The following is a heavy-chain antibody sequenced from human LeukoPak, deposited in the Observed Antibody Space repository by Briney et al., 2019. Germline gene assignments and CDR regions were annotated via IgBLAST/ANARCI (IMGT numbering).Heavy chain of an antibody. D-gene: IGHD6-13*01. CDR2: IYYSGST. Sequence: SETLTLTCTVSGGSISSYYWSWIRQPPGKGLEWIGYIYYSGSTNYNPSLKSRVTISVDTSKNQFSLKLSSVTAADTAVYYCARAAAAGKGSFDYWGQGTLVTVSS. CDR3: ARAAAAGKGSFDY. V-gene: IGHV4-59*01. J-gene: IGHJ4*02. CDR1: GGSISSYY.